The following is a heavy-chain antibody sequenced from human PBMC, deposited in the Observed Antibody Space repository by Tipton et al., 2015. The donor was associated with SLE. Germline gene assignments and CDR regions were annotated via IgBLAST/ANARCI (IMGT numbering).Heavy chain of an antibody. CDR1: GFTFSSYA. CDR2: ISCSGGST. V-gene: IGHV3-23*01. Sequence: SLRLSCAASGFTFSSYAMSWVRQAPGKGLEWVSSISCSGGSTYYIDSVKGHFTISRDNSRNTLYLQMNSLGAEDTAVYYCAKDGRGIVLMVYPLDYWGQGTLVTVSS. D-gene: IGHD2-8*01. CDR3: AKDGRGIVLMVYPLDY. J-gene: IGHJ4*02.